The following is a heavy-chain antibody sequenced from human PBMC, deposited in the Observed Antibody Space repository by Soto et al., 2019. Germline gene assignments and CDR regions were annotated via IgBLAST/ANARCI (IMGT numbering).Heavy chain of an antibody. CDR3: ARVGPTRDVYYYYGMYV. J-gene: IGHJ6*02. CDR1: GDTFTSYA. CDR2: INTGNGNT. D-gene: IGHD1-26*01. Sequence: ASVKVSCKASGDTFTSYAMHWVRQAPGQRLEWMGWINTGNGNTKYSQKFQGRVTITRDTSASTAYMELSSLRSEDTAVYYCARVGPTRDVYYYYGMYVWGQGTTVTVS. V-gene: IGHV1-3*04.